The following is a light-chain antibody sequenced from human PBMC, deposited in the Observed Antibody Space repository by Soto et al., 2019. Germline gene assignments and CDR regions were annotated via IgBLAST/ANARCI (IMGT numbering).Light chain of an antibody. CDR1: QSISSW. CDR3: QQYNSYPYMYT. V-gene: IGKV1-5*03. J-gene: IGKJ2*01. Sequence: DIQMTQSPSTLSASGDRVTITCRASQSISSWLAWYQQKPGKAPKLLIYKASSLESGVPSRFSGSGSGTEFTLTISSLQPDDFATYYCQQYNSYPYMYTFGQGTKLEIK. CDR2: KAS.